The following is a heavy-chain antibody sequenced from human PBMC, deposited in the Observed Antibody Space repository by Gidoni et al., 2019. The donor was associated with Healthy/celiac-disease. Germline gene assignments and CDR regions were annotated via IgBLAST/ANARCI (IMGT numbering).Heavy chain of an antibody. CDR2: IYPGDSDT. Sequence: EVQLVQSGAEVKKPGESRKISCKGSGYSCTSYWIGWVRQMPGKGLEWMGIIYPGDSDTRYSPSFQGQVTISADKSISTAYLQWSSLKASDTAMYYCARQGYCSSTSCYYFDYWGQGTLVTVSS. CDR1: GYSCTSYW. J-gene: IGHJ4*02. V-gene: IGHV5-51*01. CDR3: ARQGYCSSTSCYYFDY. D-gene: IGHD2-2*01.